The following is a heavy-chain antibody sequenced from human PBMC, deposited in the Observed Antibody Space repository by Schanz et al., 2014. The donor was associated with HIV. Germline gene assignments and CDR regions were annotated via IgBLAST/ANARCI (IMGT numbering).Heavy chain of an antibody. CDR2: IKEDGSEK. D-gene: IGHD3-16*01. Sequence: EEQLVESGGGLVQPGGSLRLSCAASGFTFNNYAMTWVRQAPGKGLEWVANIKEDGSEKYHADSVKGRFTISRDNAKNSLFLQMESLRAEDTAVYYCARDGGEVWGQGTTVTVSS. V-gene: IGHV3-7*01. CDR1: GFTFNNYA. J-gene: IGHJ6*02. CDR3: ARDGGEV.